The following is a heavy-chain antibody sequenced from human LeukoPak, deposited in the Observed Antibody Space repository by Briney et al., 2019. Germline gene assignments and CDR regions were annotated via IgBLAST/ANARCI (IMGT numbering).Heavy chain of an antibody. D-gene: IGHD3-10*01. CDR2: ISSSGSTI. Sequence: GGSLRLSCAASGFTFSDYYMSWIRQAPGKGLEWVSYISSSGSTIYSADSVKGRFTISRDNAKNSLYLQMNSLRAEDTAVYYCARTYYYGSGSYYMNYWGQGTLVTVSS. J-gene: IGHJ4*02. CDR3: ARTYYYGSGSYYMNY. V-gene: IGHV3-11*04. CDR1: GFTFSDYY.